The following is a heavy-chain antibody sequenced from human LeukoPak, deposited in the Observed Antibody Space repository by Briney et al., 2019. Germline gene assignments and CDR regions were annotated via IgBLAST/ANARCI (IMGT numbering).Heavy chain of an antibody. J-gene: IGHJ1*01. D-gene: IGHD6-19*01. CDR1: GGTFSSYA. CDR2: IIPIFGTA. Sequence: SVKVSCKASGGTFSSYANSWVRQAPGQGLEWMGGIIPIFGTANYAQKFQGRVTITADESTSTAYMELSSLRSEDTAVYYCASRAVAGKGRYFQHWGQGTLVTVSS. CDR3: ASRAVAGKGRYFQH. V-gene: IGHV1-69*01.